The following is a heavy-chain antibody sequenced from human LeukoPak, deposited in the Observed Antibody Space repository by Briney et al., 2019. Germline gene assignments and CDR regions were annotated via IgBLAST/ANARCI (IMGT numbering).Heavy chain of an antibody. CDR1: GFTFSTFA. Sequence: GALRLSCAASGFTFSTFAMIWVRQPPGKGLEWVSSIFPSGGEIHYADSVRGRFTISRDNSKSTLSLQMNSLRAEDTAIYYCATYRQVLLPFESWGQGTLVTVSS. D-gene: IGHD2-8*02. V-gene: IGHV3-23*01. CDR3: ATYRQVLLPFES. CDR2: IFPSGGEI. J-gene: IGHJ4*02.